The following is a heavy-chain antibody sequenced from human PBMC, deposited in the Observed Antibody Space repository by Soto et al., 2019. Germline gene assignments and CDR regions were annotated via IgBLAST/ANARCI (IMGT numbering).Heavy chain of an antibody. CDR3: AREVSYWFDP. D-gene: IGHD2-8*01. Sequence: ASVRVSCKASGYTFTNNVIDWVRQAPGQGLEWMGWMNPNSGNTGYAQKFQGRVTMTRNTSISTAYMALSSLRSGDTAVYYCAREVSYWFDPWGQGTLVTVSS. CDR1: GYTFTNNV. J-gene: IGHJ5*02. V-gene: IGHV1-8*01. CDR2: MNPNSGNT.